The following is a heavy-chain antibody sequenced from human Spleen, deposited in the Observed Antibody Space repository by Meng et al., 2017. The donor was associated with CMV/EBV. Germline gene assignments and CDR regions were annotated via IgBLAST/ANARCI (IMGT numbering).Heavy chain of an antibody. J-gene: IGHJ6*02. D-gene: IGHD6-13*01. CDR2: ISWNSGSI. Sequence: SLKISCAASGFTFDDYAMHWVRQAPGKGLEWVSGISWNSGSIGYADSVKGRFTISRDNAKNSLYLQMNSLRAEDTALYYCAKDMLVAAADNGGRHYYYGMDVWGQGTTVTVSS. CDR3: AKDMLVAAADNGGRHYYYGMDV. CDR1: GFTFDDYA. V-gene: IGHV3-9*01.